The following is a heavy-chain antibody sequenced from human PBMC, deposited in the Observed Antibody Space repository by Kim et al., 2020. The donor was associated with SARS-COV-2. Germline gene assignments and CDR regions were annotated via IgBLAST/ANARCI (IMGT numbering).Heavy chain of an antibody. V-gene: IGHV1-69*01. D-gene: IGHD6-13*01. Sequence: QKFQGRVTISADESTSTAYMELSSLRSEDTAVYYCARGGDSSWYLDPFDYWGQGTLVTVSS. CDR3: ARGGDSSWYLDPFDY. J-gene: IGHJ4*02.